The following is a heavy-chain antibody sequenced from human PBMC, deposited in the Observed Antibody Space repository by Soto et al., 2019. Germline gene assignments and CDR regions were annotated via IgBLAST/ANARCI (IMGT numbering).Heavy chain of an antibody. V-gene: IGHV3-7*03. J-gene: IGHJ5*02. Sequence: PGGSLRLSFAASGFSFSSYCMTCVRQSPGKGLEWVANIKQYGREHYYVGFVKGRFTIATDNVKNLVYLQMASLTLEDTAVYFCAGDGLRHRDYNGWLDPWAKGNLVRVSS. CDR2: IKQYGREH. CDR3: AGDGLRHRDYNGWLDP. CDR1: GFSFSSYC. D-gene: IGHD3-10*01.